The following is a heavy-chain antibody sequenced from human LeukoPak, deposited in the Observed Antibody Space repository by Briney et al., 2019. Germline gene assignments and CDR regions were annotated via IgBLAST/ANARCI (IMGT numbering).Heavy chain of an antibody. V-gene: IGHV5-51*01. CDR2: IFPGDSDT. J-gene: IGHJ4*02. D-gene: IGHD5/OR15-5a*01. CDR3: ARLPSRGYSVYDWEFFDY. Sequence: GESLKISCNGSGYXFSSYWIGWVRQMPGKGLEWVGIIFPGDSDTRYSTSFQGQVTISADKSISTAYLQWSSLKASGTAMYYCARLPSRGYSVYDWEFFDYWGQGTLVTVSS. CDR1: GYXFSSYW.